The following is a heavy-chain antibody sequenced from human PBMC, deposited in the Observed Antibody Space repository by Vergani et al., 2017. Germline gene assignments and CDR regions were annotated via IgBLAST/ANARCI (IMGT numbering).Heavy chain of an antibody. Sequence: QVQLQQWGAGLLKPSETLSLTCAVYGGSFSGYYWSWIRQPPGKGLAWIGEINHSGSTNYNPSLKSRVTISVDTSKNQFSLNLSSVTAADTAVYYWARGRATVSRFGEPHYYYMDVWGKGTTVTVSS. J-gene: IGHJ6*03. CDR1: GGSFSGYY. V-gene: IGHV4-34*01. CDR2: INHSGST. D-gene: IGHD3-10*01. CDR3: ARGRATVSRFGEPHYYYMDV.